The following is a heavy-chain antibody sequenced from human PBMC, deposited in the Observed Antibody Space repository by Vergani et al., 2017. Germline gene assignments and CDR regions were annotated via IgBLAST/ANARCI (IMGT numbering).Heavy chain of an antibody. V-gene: IGHV4-61*02. J-gene: IGHJ5*02. D-gene: IGHD3/OR15-3a*01. Sequence: QVQLHESGPGLVKPSETLSLICSVSGVSMQSGSFYWTWVRQAAGRKLVWLGRAYPSGTTNYNPSLNGRVTIFVDKSKNRLSLRLNSVTAADTAVYYCARGETRTDWFDPWVQGTLVTVSS. CDR3: ARGETRTDWFDP. CDR2: AYPSGTT. CDR1: GVSMQSGSFY.